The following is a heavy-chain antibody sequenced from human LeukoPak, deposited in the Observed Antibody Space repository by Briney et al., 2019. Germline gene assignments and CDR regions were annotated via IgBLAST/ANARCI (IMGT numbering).Heavy chain of an antibody. Sequence: GGSLRLSCTRYGVTFTRHGMSWGRQAPGKGREWVSAMSGSGGSKYYADSVKGRITISRDISKSTLYLQMNSLRAEDTALYYCAKRYCSGGSCYSGLAFWGQGTLVTVSS. V-gene: IGHV3-23*01. CDR1: GVTFTRHG. J-gene: IGHJ4*02. D-gene: IGHD2-15*01. CDR3: AKRYCSGGSCYSGLAF. CDR2: MSGSGGSK.